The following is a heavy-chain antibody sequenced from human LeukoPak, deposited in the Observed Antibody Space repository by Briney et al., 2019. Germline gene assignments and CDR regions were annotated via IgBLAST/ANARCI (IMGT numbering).Heavy chain of an antibody. V-gene: IGHV1-46*01. Sequence: ASVKVSCKASGYSFTNNYMHWVRQVPGQGLEWMGIINPNSGSTLYAKKFQGRVTMTRDMSTTTFYMELSSLSFEDTAVYYCASVGGRHWLVMGDFFDYWAQGAPVTVSS. J-gene: IGHJ4*02. CDR3: ASVGGRHWLVMGDFFDY. CDR2: INPNSGST. CDR1: GYSFTNNY. D-gene: IGHD6-19*01.